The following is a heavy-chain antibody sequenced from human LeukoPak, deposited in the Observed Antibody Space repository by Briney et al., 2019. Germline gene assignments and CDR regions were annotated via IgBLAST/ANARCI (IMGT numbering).Heavy chain of an antibody. J-gene: IGHJ4*02. D-gene: IGHD3-10*01. CDR3: ARVGYGLASFDY. V-gene: IGHV4-59*01. CDR1: GGSISSYY. CDR2: IYYSGST. Sequence: PETLSLTCTVSGGSISSYYWSWIRQPPGKGLEWIGYIYYSGSTNYNPSLKSRVTISVDTSKNQFSLKLSSVTAADTAVYYCARVGYGLASFDYWGQGTLVTVSS.